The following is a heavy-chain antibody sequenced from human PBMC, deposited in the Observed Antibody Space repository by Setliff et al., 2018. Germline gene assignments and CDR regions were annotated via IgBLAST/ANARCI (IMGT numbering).Heavy chain of an antibody. CDR2: IIPSTGNT. CDR3: VRERRGGHFDY. Sequence: ASVKVSCKASGYTFTSYYMHWVRQAPGQGLEWMTMIIPSTGNTNYAQKFQGRVTMTANTSTNTVYMDLSSLGSEDTAVYYCVRERRGGHFDYWGQGTLVTVSS. J-gene: IGHJ4*02. CDR1: GYTFTSYY. V-gene: IGHV1-46*01.